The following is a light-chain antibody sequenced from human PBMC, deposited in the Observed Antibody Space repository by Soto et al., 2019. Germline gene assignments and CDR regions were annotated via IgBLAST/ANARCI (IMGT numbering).Light chain of an antibody. CDR3: QQSYSAPPVT. V-gene: IGKV1-39*01. Sequence: DIQMTQSPSSLSASVGDRVTITCRASQSISTYLIWYQQKPGKAPKLLIYATSSLQSGVPSRFSGSGSGTDFTLTISSLQPEDFATYYCQQSYSAPPVTFGQGTKVDIK. CDR2: ATS. CDR1: QSISTY. J-gene: IGKJ1*01.